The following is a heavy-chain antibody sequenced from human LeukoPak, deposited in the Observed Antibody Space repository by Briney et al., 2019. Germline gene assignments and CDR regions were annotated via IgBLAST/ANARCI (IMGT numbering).Heavy chain of an antibody. J-gene: IGHJ4*02. D-gene: IGHD1-26*01. Sequence: PGGSLRLSCAASGFTFSSYGMHWVRQAPGKGLEWVAFIRYDGSNKYYADSVKGRFTISRDNFKNTLYLQMNSLRAEDSAVYYCAKQGIRGTGSSPAYFDYWGQGTLVTVSS. V-gene: IGHV3-30*02. CDR2: IRYDGSNK. CDR3: AKQGIRGTGSSPAYFDY. CDR1: GFTFSSYG.